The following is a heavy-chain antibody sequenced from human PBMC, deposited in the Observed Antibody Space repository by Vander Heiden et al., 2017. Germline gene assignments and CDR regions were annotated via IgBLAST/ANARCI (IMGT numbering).Heavy chain of an antibody. CDR2: INWNGGST. J-gene: IGHJ3*02. D-gene: IGHD2-15*01. CDR1: GFTFDDFG. Sequence: EVQLVESGGGVVRLGGSLRLSCAASGFTFDDFGLSWVRQAPGKGLEWVSGINWNGGSTGYADSVKGRFTISRDNAKNSLCLQMNSLRAEDTALYYCARVGYCSGGSCSDAFDIWGQGTMVTVSS. CDR3: ARVGYCSGGSCSDAFDI. V-gene: IGHV3-20*04.